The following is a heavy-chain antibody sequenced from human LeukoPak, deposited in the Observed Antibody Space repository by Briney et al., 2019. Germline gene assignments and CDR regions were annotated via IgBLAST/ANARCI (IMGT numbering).Heavy chain of an antibody. CDR3: AASPEWIAAAGN. V-gene: IGHV1-58*02. CDR1: GFTFTSSA. J-gene: IGHJ4*02. Sequence: SVKVSCXASGFTFTSSAMQWVRQARGQRLEWIGWIVVGSGNTNYAQKFQERVTTTRDMSTSTAYMELSSLRSEDTAVYYCAASPEWIAAAGNWGRGTLVTVSS. CDR2: IVVGSGNT. D-gene: IGHD6-13*01.